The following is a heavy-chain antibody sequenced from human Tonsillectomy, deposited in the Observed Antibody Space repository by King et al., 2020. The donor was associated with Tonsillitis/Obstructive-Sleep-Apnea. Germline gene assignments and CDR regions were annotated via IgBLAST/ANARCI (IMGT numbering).Heavy chain of an antibody. CDR2: ISYSGKT. D-gene: IGHD5-18*01. J-gene: IGHJ4*02. CDR3: ARRKQLWSPLDY. CDR1: GISISSTTYY. V-gene: IGHV4-39*01. Sequence: LQPQESGPGLVEPSETLSLTCTVSGISISSTTYYWGWIRQPPGKGLEWIGSISYSGKTYYNPSLKSRVTISADTSKNQFSLKLSSVTAADTAVYYCARRKQLWSPLDYWGQGTLVTVSS.